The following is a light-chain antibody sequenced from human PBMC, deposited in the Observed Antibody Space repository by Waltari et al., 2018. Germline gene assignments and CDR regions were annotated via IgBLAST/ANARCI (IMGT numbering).Light chain of an antibody. Sequence: DIQMTQSPSTLSASVGDRVTVTCRASQNFNKWLAWYQPKPGKAPNRLIYDASTLQRGGPSRFSGSGFGTEFTLAISSLQPEDFATYFCQHYNTYPPTFGQGTRVELK. CDR3: QHYNTYPPT. CDR2: DAS. CDR1: QNFNKW. V-gene: IGKV1-5*01. J-gene: IGKJ1*01.